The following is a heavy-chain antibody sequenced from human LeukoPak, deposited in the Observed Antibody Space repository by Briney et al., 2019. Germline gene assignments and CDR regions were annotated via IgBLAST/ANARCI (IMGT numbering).Heavy chain of an antibody. D-gene: IGHD3-22*01. CDR3: ARGRRGRYYDISRYNYFDY. Sequence: SETLSLTCTVSGGSISSHDWGWIRQSPGKGLEWIGYIYDSGRATYNPSLKSRVTISVDTSKDQVSLKVTSVTAADTAVYYCARGRRGRYYDISRYNYFDYWGQGTLVSVSS. J-gene: IGHJ4*02. CDR1: GGSISSHD. V-gene: IGHV4-59*11. CDR2: IYDSGRA.